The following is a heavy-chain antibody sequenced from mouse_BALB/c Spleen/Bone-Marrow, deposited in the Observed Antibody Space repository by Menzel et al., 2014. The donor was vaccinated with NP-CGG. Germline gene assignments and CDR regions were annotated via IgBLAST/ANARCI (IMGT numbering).Heavy chain of an antibody. V-gene: IGHV14-3*02. CDR1: GFNIKDTY. J-gene: IGHJ3*01. CDR3: TGRYGWFAY. CDR2: IDPANGNT. Sequence: DVQLQESGAELVKPGASVKLSCTASGFNIKDTYMHWVKQRPEQGLEWIGRIDPANGNTKYDPRFQGKATITADASSNTAYLQLSSLTSEDPAVYYCTGRYGWFAYWGQGTLVTVSA. D-gene: IGHD2-14*01.